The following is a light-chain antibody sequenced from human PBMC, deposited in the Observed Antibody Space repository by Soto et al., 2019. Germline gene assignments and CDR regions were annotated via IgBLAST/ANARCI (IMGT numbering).Light chain of an antibody. V-gene: IGKV1-5*03. CDR2: KAS. CDR1: QTISSW. Sequence: DIQMTQSPSTLSASVGERVSITCPASQTISSWLAWYQQKPGKAPKLLIYKASTLKSGVPSRFSGSGSGTEFTLTISSLQPDDFATYYCQHYNSYSEEFGKGTKVDIK. CDR3: QHYNSYSEE. J-gene: IGKJ1*01.